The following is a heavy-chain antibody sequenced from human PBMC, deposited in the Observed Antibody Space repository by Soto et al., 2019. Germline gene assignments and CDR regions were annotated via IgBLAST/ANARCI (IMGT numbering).Heavy chain of an antibody. V-gene: IGHV1-69*13. CDR1: GGTFSSYA. CDR3: AKSIHSTQSFAP. J-gene: IGHJ5*02. CDR2: IIPIFGTA. D-gene: IGHD5-18*01. Sequence: SVKVSCKASGGTFSSYAISWVRQAPGQGLEWMGGIIPIFGTANYAQKFQGRVTITADESTSTAYMELSSLRSEDTAVHYCAKSIHSTQSFAPWGQGTLVTVSS.